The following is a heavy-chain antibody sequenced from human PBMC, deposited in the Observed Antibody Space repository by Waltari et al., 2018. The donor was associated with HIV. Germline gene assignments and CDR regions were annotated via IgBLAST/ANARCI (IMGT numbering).Heavy chain of an antibody. D-gene: IGHD2-2*01. J-gene: IGHJ5*02. CDR3: AKDYCSSTSCYSPWFDP. V-gene: IGHV3-23*01. CDR1: GFTFSSDA. Sequence: EVQLLESGGGLVQPGGSLRLSCAASGFTFSSDAMSWVRQAPGKGLEWVSAIRGSGGSTYYADAVKGRFTISRDNAKNTLYLQMNSLRAEDTAVYYCAKDYCSSTSCYSPWFDPWGQGTLVTVS. CDR2: IRGSGGST.